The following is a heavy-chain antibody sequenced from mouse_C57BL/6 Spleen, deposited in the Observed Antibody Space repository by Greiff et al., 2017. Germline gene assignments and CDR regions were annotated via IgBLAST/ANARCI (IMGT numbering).Heavy chain of an antibody. CDR3: TRGYGNYPYYYAMDY. V-gene: IGHV6-6*01. J-gene: IGHJ4*01. CDR2: IRNKANNHAT. CDR1: GFTFSDAW. Sequence: EVMLVESGGGLVQPGGSMKLSCAASGFTFSDAWMDWVRQSPEKGLEWVAEIRNKANNHATYYAESVKGRFTISRDESKSSVYLQMNSLRAEDTGIYYCTRGYGNYPYYYAMDYWGQGTSVTVSS. D-gene: IGHD2-1*01.